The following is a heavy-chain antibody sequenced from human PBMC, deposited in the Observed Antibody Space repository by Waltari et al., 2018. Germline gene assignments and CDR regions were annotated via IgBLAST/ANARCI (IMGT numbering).Heavy chain of an antibody. CDR2: IYSGGST. V-gene: IGHV3-53*02. CDR1: GFTVSSNY. D-gene: IGHD6-6*01. CDR3: ARSIAARPFDY. J-gene: IGHJ4*02. Sequence: EVQLVETGGGLIQPGGSLRLSCAASGFTVSSNYMSWVRQAPGKGLEWVSVIYSGGSTYYADSVKCRFTISRDNSKNTLYLQMNSLRAEDTAVYYCARSIAARPFDYWGQGTLVTVSS.